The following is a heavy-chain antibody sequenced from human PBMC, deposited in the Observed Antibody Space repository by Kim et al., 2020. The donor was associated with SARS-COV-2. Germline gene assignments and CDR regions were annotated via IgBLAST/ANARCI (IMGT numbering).Heavy chain of an antibody. CDR3: ARDGTYYDFWSGYLAPFDY. V-gene: IGHV3-30*07. Sequence: GRFTISRDNSKNTLYLQMNSLRAEDTAVYYCARDGTYYDFWSGYLAPFDYWGQGTLVTVSS. J-gene: IGHJ4*02. D-gene: IGHD3-3*01.